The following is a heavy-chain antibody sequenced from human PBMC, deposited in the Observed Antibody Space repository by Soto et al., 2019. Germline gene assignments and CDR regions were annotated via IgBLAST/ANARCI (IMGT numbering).Heavy chain of an antibody. Sequence: GGSLRLSCAASGFTFSDYYMSWIRQAPGKGLEWVSYISSSTSYTNYADSVKGRFTISRDNAKSSLYLQMNSLRVEDTAVYYCARDYWPCSGGSCDSRPADVWGQGTLVTV. J-gene: IGHJ4*02. CDR3: ARDYWPCSGGSCDSRPADV. CDR1: GFTFSDYY. V-gene: IGHV3-11*06. CDR2: ISSSTSYT. D-gene: IGHD2-15*01.